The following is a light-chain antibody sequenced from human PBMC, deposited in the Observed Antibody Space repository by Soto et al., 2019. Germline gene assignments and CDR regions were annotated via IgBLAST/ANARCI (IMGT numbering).Light chain of an antibody. Sequence: EVALTQSPGTLSLSPGERATLSCRASQSVSGIDLAWYQQKPGQAPRLLISGVSNRATGTPDRFSGSGSGTDFTLTISSLEPEDFAVFYCHQYGISPPTFGPGTKVDIK. J-gene: IGKJ1*01. V-gene: IGKV3-20*01. CDR2: GVS. CDR1: QSVSGID. CDR3: HQYGISPPT.